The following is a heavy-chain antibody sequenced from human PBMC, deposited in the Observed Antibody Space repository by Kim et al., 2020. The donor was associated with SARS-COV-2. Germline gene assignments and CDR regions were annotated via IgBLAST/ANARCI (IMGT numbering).Heavy chain of an antibody. CDR1: GGSISSSSYY. V-gene: IGHV4-39*01. CDR2: IYYSGST. Sequence: SETLSLTCTVSGGSISSSSYYWGWIRQPPGKGLEWIGSIYYSGSTYYNPSLKSRVTISVDTSKNQFSLKLSSVTAADTAVYYCARLSWSSGYGIDYWGQG. J-gene: IGHJ4*02. CDR3: ARLSWSSGYGIDY. D-gene: IGHD5-12*01.